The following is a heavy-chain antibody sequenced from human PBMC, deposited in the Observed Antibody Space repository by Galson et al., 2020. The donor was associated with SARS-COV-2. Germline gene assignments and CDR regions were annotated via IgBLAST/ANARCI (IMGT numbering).Heavy chain of an antibody. CDR1: GYSVSTTNY. V-gene: IGHV4-38-2*02. CDR2: VYPSGTT. J-gene: IGHJ2*01. Sequence: SETLSLTCTVSGYSVSTTNYWGWVRQPPGRGLEWIGSVYPSGTTYYNPSRTSRVTLSVDTSKNQFSLRPDAVTAADTGLYYGARQGVNMKVLGTVPGWYFDRWDRGTLVTVSS. D-gene: IGHD2-8*02. CDR3: ARQGVNMKVLGTVPGWYFDR.